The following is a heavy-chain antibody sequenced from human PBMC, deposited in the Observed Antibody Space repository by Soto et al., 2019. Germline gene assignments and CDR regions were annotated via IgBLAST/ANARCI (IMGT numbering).Heavy chain of an antibody. Sequence: SETLSLTCAVSGGSFSGYYWTWIRRPPGKGLEWIGEINHSGSTNYNPSLKSRVTISIDTSKSQFSLNVTPVTAADTAVYYCARGPKKLIYWGQGTLVTVSS. J-gene: IGHJ1*01. V-gene: IGHV4-34*01. D-gene: IGHD1-1*01. CDR2: INHSGST. CDR1: GGSFSGYY. CDR3: ARGPKKLIY.